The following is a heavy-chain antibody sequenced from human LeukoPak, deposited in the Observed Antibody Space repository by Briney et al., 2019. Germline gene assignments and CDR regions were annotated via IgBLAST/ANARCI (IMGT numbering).Heavy chain of an antibody. CDR1: GGSISSSSYY. CDR3: AREDPGTVDYYYYYIDV. J-gene: IGHJ6*03. D-gene: IGHD1-1*01. Sequence: SETLSLTCTVSGGSISSSSYYWGWIRHPPGKGLEWIGSIYYSGSTYYNPSLKSRVTISVVTSQNQFSLKLSSVTAADTAVYYCAREDPGTVDYYYYYIDVWGKGTTVTVSS. CDR2: IYYSGST. V-gene: IGHV4-39*07.